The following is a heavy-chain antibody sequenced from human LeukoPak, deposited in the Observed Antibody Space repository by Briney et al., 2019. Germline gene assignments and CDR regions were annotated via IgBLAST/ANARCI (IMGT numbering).Heavy chain of an antibody. Sequence: GGSLRLSCAASGFTFSSYGTHWVRQAPGKGLEWVAFIRYDGSNKYYADSVKGRFTISRDNSKNTLYLQMNSLRAEDTAVYYCAKSPYSSSWSTFDPWGQGTLVTVSS. CDR2: IRYDGSNK. CDR1: GFTFSSYG. D-gene: IGHD6-13*01. CDR3: AKSPYSSSWSTFDP. V-gene: IGHV3-30*02. J-gene: IGHJ5*02.